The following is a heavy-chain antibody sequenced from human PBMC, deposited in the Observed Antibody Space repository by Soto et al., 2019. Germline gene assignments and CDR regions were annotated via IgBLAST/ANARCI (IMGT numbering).Heavy chain of an antibody. Sequence: GGSLRLSCASSEFTFSDYDMGWIRQAPGKGLEWLSCISSGIGSTVYYADSVKGRFTISRDNAKNSLYLQMNSLRAEDTAVYYCARHGLFAWGQGTLVTVSS. J-gene: IGHJ5*02. CDR3: ARHGLFA. CDR1: EFTFSDYD. V-gene: IGHV3-11*01. CDR2: ISSGIGSTV. D-gene: IGHD3-3*01.